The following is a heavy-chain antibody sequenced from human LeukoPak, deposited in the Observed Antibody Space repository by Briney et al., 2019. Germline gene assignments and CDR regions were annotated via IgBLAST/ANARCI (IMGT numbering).Heavy chain of an antibody. V-gene: IGHV1-2*02. CDR3: ARVGGGYCRGGSCYSGYAFDI. CDR1: GYTFTGYY. CDR2: INPNSGGT. Sequence: GASVKVSCKASGYTFTGYYMHWVRQAPGQGLEWMGWINPNSGGTNYAQKLQGRVTMTTDTSASTAYMELRSLRSDDTAVYYCARVGGGYCRGGSCYSGYAFDIWGQGTMVIVSS. D-gene: IGHD2-15*01. J-gene: IGHJ3*02.